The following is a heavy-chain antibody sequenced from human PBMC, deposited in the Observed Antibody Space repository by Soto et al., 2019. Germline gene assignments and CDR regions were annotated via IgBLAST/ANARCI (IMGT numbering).Heavy chain of an antibody. Sequence: EVQLVESGGGLVHPGGSLRLSCAASGLTGSRKYMTWVRQAPGKGLEWVSLIQSGGTTYYAYSVKGRVTISRDTSENTLHLQMDSLRVEYTAVYYCARDDVLCDGGRCYGIPVDVWGKGTTVTVSS. CDR3: ARDDVLCDGGRCYGIPVDV. J-gene: IGHJ6*04. CDR2: IQSGGTT. CDR1: GLTGSRKY. D-gene: IGHD2-15*01. V-gene: IGHV3-66*01.